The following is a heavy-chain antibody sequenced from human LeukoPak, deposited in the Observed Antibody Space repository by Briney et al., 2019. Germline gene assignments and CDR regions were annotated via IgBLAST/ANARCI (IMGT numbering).Heavy chain of an antibody. CDR1: GYTFTSYY. Sequence: ASVKVSCKASGYTFTSYYMHWVRQAPGKGLEWMGGFDPEDGETIYAQKFQGRVTMTEDTSTDTAYMELSSLRSEDTAVYYCATDLGSVVPEKTYYDSSGYPSWGQGTLVTVSS. CDR2: FDPEDGET. CDR3: ATDLGSVVPEKTYYDSSGYPS. V-gene: IGHV1-24*01. J-gene: IGHJ4*02. D-gene: IGHD3-22*01.